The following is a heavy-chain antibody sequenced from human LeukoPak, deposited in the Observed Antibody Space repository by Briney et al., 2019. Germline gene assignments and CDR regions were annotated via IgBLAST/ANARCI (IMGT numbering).Heavy chain of an antibody. Sequence: GGSLRLSCAASGFTVSSNYMSWVRQAPGKGLEWVSVIYSGGSTYYADSVKGRFTISRDNSKNTLYLQMNSLRAEDTAVYYCARDPRSPSYDNLTGYSHWGQGTLVTVSS. J-gene: IGHJ4*02. CDR2: IYSGGST. CDR1: GFTVSSNY. D-gene: IGHD3-9*01. CDR3: ARDPRSPSYDNLTGYSH. V-gene: IGHV3-66*01.